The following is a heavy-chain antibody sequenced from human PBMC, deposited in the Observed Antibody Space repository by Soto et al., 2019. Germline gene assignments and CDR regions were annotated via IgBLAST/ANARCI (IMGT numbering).Heavy chain of an antibody. CDR1: GFTFHDYA. CDR2: ITWNSGSI. J-gene: IGHJ4*01. D-gene: IGHD6-19*01. CDR3: AKDIREYSSGWTYFDY. Sequence: EVQLVESGGGLVQPGRSLKLSCAASGFTFHDYAMHWVRQGQGKGLEWVSGITWNSGSIDYADSVKGRFTISRDNAKNSLYLQMNSLRPEDTALYYCAKDIREYSSGWTYFDYWGRGTLVTVSS. V-gene: IGHV3-9*01.